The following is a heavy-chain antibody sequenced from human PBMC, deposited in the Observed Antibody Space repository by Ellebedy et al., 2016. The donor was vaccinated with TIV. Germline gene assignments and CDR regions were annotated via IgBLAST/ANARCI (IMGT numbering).Heavy chain of an antibody. Sequence: MPSETLSLTCTVSGGSISSSSYYWGWIRQPPGKGLEWIGSIYYSGSTYYNPSLKSRVTISVDTSKSQFSLKLSSVTAADTAVYYCARQFTVTTGWFDPWGQGTLVTVSS. CDR1: GGSISSSSYY. V-gene: IGHV4-39*01. D-gene: IGHD4-17*01. J-gene: IGHJ5*02. CDR3: ARQFTVTTGWFDP. CDR2: IYYSGST.